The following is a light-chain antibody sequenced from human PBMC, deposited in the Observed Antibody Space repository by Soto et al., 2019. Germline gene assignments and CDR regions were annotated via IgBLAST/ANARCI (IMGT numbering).Light chain of an antibody. J-gene: IGLJ2*01. Sequence: QSVLTQPASVSGSPGQSINISCTGTSSDVGGYNYVSWYQQHPGKAPKLMIYDVSNRPSGVSNRFSGSKSANTASLTISGLQAEDEADYYCSSYTGGSTYVVFGGGTKVTVL. CDR1: SSDVGGYNY. CDR3: SSYTGGSTYVV. CDR2: DVS. V-gene: IGLV2-14*01.